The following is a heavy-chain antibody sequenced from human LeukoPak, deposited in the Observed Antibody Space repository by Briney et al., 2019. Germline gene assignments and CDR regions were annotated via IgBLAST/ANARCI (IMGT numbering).Heavy chain of an antibody. D-gene: IGHD3-16*02. Sequence: PSETLSLTCTVSGGSISSGDYYWTWIRRHPEKGLEWIGYISYSGSTYYNPSLKSRVTISVDTSKNQFFLSLSSVTAADTAVYFCAREAFWRVIPTSTLGMDVWGQGTTVTVSS. CDR1: GGSISSGDYY. V-gene: IGHV4-31*03. CDR2: ISYSGST. J-gene: IGHJ6*02. CDR3: AREAFWRVIPTSTLGMDV.